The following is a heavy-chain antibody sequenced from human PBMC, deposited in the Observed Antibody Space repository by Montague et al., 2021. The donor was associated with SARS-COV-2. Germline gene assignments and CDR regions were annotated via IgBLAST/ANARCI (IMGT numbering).Heavy chain of an antibody. CDR1: GASIRNSDHY. J-gene: IGHJ4*02. CDR2: IYYTGSR. Sequence: SETLSLTCTASGASIRNSDHYWGWIRQPPGKGLEWIGSIYYTGSRYYTPSLTSRLTISVDTSRYQFSLELTSVTAADTAIYYCARAGGFDNSGYVGRLRTYYFDYWGQGLLVTVSS. CDR3: ARAGGFDNSGYVGRLRTYYFDY. V-gene: IGHV4-39*07. D-gene: IGHD3-22*01.